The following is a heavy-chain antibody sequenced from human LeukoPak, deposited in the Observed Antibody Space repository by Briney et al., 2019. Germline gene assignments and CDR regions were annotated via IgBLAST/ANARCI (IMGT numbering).Heavy chain of an antibody. V-gene: IGHV1-8*03. D-gene: IGHD2-2*01. CDR1: GYTFTSYD. CDR3: ARVGVLDCSSTSCYHYYYYMDV. Sequence: ASVKVSCKASGYTFTSYDINWVRQAPGQGLEWMGWMNPNGGDTDYAQKFQGRVTITRNTYISTAYMTLSSLRSEDTAVYYCARVGVLDCSSTSCYHYYYYMDVWGKGTTVTVSS. CDR2: MNPNGGDT. J-gene: IGHJ6*03.